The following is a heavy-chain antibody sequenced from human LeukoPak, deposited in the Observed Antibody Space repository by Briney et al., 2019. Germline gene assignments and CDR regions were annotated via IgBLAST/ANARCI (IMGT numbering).Heavy chain of an antibody. Sequence: GGSLRLSCAASGFTFSSYAMHWVRQAPGKGLEWVVVISYDGSNKYYADSVKGRFTISRDNSKNTLYLQMNSLRAEDTAVCYCAREFLYGSDHWGQGTLVTVSS. CDR1: GFTFSSYA. J-gene: IGHJ4*02. V-gene: IGHV3-30-3*01. D-gene: IGHD3-10*01. CDR2: ISYDGSNK. CDR3: AREFLYGSDH.